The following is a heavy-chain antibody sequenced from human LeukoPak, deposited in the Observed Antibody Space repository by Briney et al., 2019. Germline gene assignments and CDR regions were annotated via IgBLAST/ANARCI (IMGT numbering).Heavy chain of an antibody. V-gene: IGHV3-9*01. CDR3: ARVYRGGYFDY. Sequence: SLRLSCAASGFTFDDYAMHWVRQAPGKGLEWVSGISWNSGSIGYADSVKGRFTISRDNSKNTLYLQMNSLRAEDTAVYYCARVYRGGYFDYWGQGTLVTVSS. J-gene: IGHJ4*02. CDR1: GFTFDDYA. D-gene: IGHD1-14*01. CDR2: ISWNSGSI.